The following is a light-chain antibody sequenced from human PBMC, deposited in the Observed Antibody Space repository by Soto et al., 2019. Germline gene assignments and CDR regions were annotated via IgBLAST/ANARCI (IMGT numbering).Light chain of an antibody. CDR3: SSWTTSSTPIYV. CDR1: SSDIGGYNH. Sequence: QSVLTQPASMSGSPGQSISISCTGTSSDIGGYNHVSWYQQHPGKAPKLMIYDVSNRPSGVSNRFSGSKSGNTASLTISGLQAEDEADYYCSSWTTSSTPIYVFGTGTKGTLL. J-gene: IGLJ1*01. CDR2: DVS. V-gene: IGLV2-14*03.